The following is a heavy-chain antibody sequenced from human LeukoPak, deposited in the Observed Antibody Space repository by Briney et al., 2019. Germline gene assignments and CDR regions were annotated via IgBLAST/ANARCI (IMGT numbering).Heavy chain of an antibody. CDR2: ISSSGSTI. D-gene: IGHD2-15*01. CDR1: GSTSSDYY. CDR3: ARDRRYCSGGSCYSNYYYYYGMDV. V-gene: IGHV3-11*01. Sequence: GGSLRLSCAASGSTSSDYYMSWIRQAPGKGLEWVSYISSSGSTIYYADSVKGRFTISRDNAKNSLYLQMNSLRAEDTAVYYCARDRRYCSGGSCYSNYYYYYGMDVWGQGTTVTVSS. J-gene: IGHJ6*02.